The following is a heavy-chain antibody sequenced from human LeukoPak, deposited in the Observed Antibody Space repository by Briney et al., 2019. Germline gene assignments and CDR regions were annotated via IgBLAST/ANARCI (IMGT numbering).Heavy chain of an antibody. CDR3: ARGRAGRGYSYVIYYYYYMDV. J-gene: IGHJ6*03. CDR2: IYNSGST. Sequence: PSETLSLTCTVSGGSISSYYWSWIRQPAGKGLEWIGRIYNSGSTTYNPSLKSRVTMSVDTSKNQFPLKLSSVTAADTAVYYCARGRAGRGYSYVIYYYYYMDVWGKGTTVTVSS. D-gene: IGHD5-18*01. CDR1: GGSISSYY. V-gene: IGHV4-4*07.